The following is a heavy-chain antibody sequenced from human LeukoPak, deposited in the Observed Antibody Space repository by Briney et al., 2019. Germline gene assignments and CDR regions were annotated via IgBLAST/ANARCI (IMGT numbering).Heavy chain of an antibody. CDR1: GFTFSNYG. V-gene: IGHV3-23*01. Sequence: PGGSLRLSCAASGFTFSNYGMNWVRQAPGKGLEWVSGIVGSGGSTYYADSVKGRFTISRDNSKSTLYLQMNSLRAEDTAVYYCATKSDPGYSSGWYYRYWGQGTLVTVSS. J-gene: IGHJ4*02. D-gene: IGHD6-19*01. CDR3: ATKSDPGYSSGWYYRY. CDR2: IVGSGGST.